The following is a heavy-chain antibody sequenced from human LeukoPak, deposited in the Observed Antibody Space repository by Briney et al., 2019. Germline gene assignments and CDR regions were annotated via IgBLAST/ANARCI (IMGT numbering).Heavy chain of an antibody. J-gene: IGHJ5*02. Sequence: SVKVSCKASRDTFNNYAINWVRQAPGQGLEWMGGIIPIFGTANYAQKFQGRVTISADESTSTAYMELRSLRSEDTAVYYCARELVVMTTIINNWFDPWGQGTLVTVSS. CDR2: IIPIFGTA. V-gene: IGHV1-69*13. CDR1: RDTFNNYA. D-gene: IGHD2-21*02. CDR3: ARELVVMTTIINNWFDP.